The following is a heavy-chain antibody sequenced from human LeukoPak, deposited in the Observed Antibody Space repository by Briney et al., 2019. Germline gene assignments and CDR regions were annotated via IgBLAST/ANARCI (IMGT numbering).Heavy chain of an antibody. J-gene: IGHJ5*02. D-gene: IGHD1-26*01. V-gene: IGHV3-30*02. CDR2: IRYDGSNK. CDR3: ARESHEGATRAYNWFDP. CDR1: GFTFSSYG. Sequence: GGSLRLSCAASGFTFSSYGMHWVRQAPGKGLEWVAFIRYDGSNKYYADSVKGRFTISRDNSKNTLYLQMNSLRAEDTALYYCARESHEGATRAYNWFDPWGQGTLVSVSS.